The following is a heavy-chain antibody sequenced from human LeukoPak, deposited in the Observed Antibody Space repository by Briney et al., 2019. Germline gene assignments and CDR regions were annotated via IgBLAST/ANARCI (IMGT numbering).Heavy chain of an antibody. CDR3: ARDSSYYGSGRYLGY. Sequence: SSETLSLTCTVSGGSISNYYWSWIRQPPGKGLEWIGYIYYSGSTNYNPSLKSRVTISVDTSKNQFSLKLSSVTAADTAVYYCARDSSYYGSGRYLGYWGQGTLVTVSS. CDR1: GGSISNYY. V-gene: IGHV4-59*01. J-gene: IGHJ4*02. D-gene: IGHD3-10*01. CDR2: IYYSGST.